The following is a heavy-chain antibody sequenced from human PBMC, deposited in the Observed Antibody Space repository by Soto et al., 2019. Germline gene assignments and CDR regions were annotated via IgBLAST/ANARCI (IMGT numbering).Heavy chain of an antibody. CDR2: IDPSDSYT. CDR3: ARHANLEWLRESDY. V-gene: IGHV5-10-1*01. J-gene: IGHJ4*02. CDR1: GYSFTSYW. D-gene: IGHD3-3*01. Sequence: GESLKISCKGSGYSFTSYWISWVRQMPGKDLEWMGRIDPSDSYTNYSPSFQGHVTISADKSISTAYPQWSSLKASDTAMYYCARHANLEWLRESDYWGQGTLVTVSS.